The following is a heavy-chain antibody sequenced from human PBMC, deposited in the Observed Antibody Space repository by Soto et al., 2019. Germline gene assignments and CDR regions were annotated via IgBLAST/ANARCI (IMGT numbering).Heavy chain of an antibody. CDR1: CGSISSSNG. Sequence: PSETLSLTCAASCGSISSSNGSCWVRQPPGKGLEWIGEIYHSGSTNYNPSLKSRVTISVDNAKNSLYLQMNSLRAEDTALYYCAKDKSWAGRIRPDRGIPVAASFDSWGQGTLVTAPQ. CDR2: IYHSGST. V-gene: IGHV4-4*02. D-gene: IGHD6-19*01. CDR3: AKDKSWAGRIRPDRGIPVAASFDS. J-gene: IGHJ4*02.